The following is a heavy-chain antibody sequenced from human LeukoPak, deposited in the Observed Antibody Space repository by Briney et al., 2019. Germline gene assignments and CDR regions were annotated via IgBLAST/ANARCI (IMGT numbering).Heavy chain of an antibody. J-gene: IGHJ4*02. CDR1: GGSISSDY. D-gene: IGHD3-10*01. CDR2: IYYSGST. Sequence: SETLSLTCTVSGGSISSDYWSWIRQPPGKGLEWLGYIYYSGSTNYNPSLKSRVTMSVDTSKNQFSLKLSSVTAADTAVYYCARVSLVRGAPDYYFDYWGQGTLVSVSS. V-gene: IGHV4-59*12. CDR3: ARVSLVRGAPDYYFDY.